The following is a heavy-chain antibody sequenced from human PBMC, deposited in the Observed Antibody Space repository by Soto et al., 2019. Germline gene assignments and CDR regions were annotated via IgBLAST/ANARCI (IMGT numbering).Heavy chain of an antibody. Sequence: SETLSLTCTVSGGSISSGGYYWSWIRQHPGKGLEWIGYIYYSGITYYNPSLKSRVTISVYTSKNQFSLKLSSVTAADTALYYCARGGLTVPYYFVYWGQGTTVTVSS. D-gene: IGHD3-10*01. CDR2: IYYSGIT. J-gene: IGHJ4*03. CDR1: GGSISSGGYY. CDR3: ARGGLTVPYYFVY. V-gene: IGHV4-31*03.